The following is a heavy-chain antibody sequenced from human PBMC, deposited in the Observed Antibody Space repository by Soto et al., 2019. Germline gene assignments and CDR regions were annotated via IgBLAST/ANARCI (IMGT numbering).Heavy chain of an antibody. Sequence: DVQLVESGGGLVKPGGSLRLSCVASGFTFTSYSMLWVCQPPGKGLEWVSSISSDHNYIYYADSVKGRFTISRDNAKNALYLQMISLRAEDTAVYYCARGRTCTGATCYGGGDYWGQGALVTVSS. CDR2: ISSDHNYI. CDR1: GFTFTSYS. J-gene: IGHJ4*02. D-gene: IGHD2-15*01. V-gene: IGHV3-21*02. CDR3: ARGRTCTGATCYGGGDY.